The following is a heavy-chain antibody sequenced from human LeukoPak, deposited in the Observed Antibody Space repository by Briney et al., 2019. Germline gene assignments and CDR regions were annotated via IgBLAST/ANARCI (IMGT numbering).Heavy chain of an antibody. CDR2: ISKDGSSK. D-gene: IGHD4-17*01. Sequence: PGGSLRLSCAASGFTFRNYAMHWVRQAPGKGLEGVAVISKDGSSKYYADSVKGRFTISRDNSKNTLYLQMNSLRTEDTAVYYCARHDYGKYYFDYWGQGTQVAVSS. CDR1: GFTFRNYA. J-gene: IGHJ4*02. CDR3: ARHDYGKYYFDY. V-gene: IGHV3-30-3*01.